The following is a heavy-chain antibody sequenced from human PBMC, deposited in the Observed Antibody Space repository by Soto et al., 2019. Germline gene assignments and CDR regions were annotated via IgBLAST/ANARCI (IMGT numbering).Heavy chain of an antibody. V-gene: IGHV1-2*02. CDR1: GYTFTGYY. CDR2: IKPNSGGT. J-gene: IGHJ6*02. D-gene: IGHD6-6*01. CDR3: ARAVRYSSSFYSHRPSHYYGRDA. Sequence: ASVNVSCKASGYTFTGYYMHWVRQAPGQGLEWMGWIKPNSGGTNYAQKFQGRATMTRDTSISTAYMELRRLRSDDTAVYYCARAVRYSSSFYSHRPSHYYGRDAWGQGTTVTVSS.